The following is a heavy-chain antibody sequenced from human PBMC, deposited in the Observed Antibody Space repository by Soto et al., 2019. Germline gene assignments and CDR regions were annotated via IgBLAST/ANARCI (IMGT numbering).Heavy chain of an antibody. CDR3: ARGREYSFGYNWFDP. J-gene: IGHJ5*02. Sequence: QVQLVQSGADVRKHGASLKLSCQTSGYPFTSYHMHWVRHAPGQGLEWMGVINPTEGRTRYSQRFQDRVTMTRDTSTSTVYMELSSLRSEDTATYFCARGREYSFGYNWFDPWGQGTLVTVSS. V-gene: IGHV1-46*01. CDR2: INPTEGRT. CDR1: GYPFTSYH. D-gene: IGHD5-12*01.